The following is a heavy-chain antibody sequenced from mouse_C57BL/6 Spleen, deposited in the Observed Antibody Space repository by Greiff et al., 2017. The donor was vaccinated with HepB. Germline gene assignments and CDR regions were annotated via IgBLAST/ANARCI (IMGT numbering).Heavy chain of an antibody. Sequence: QVQLQQSGAELVMPGASVKLSCKASGYTFTSYWMHWVKQRPGQGLEWIGEIDPSDSYTNYNQKFKGKSTLTVDKSSSTAYMQLSSLTSEDAAVYYCARGGDGLYYFDYWGQGTTLTVAS. V-gene: IGHV1-69*01. CDR2: IDPSDSYT. J-gene: IGHJ2*01. CDR1: GYTFTSYW. CDR3: ARGGDGLYYFDY. D-gene: IGHD2-3*01.